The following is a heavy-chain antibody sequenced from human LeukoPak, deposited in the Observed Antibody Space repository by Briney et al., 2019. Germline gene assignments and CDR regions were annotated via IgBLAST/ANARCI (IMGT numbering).Heavy chain of an antibody. J-gene: IGHJ6*03. D-gene: IGHD6-13*01. CDR2: IYHSGST. V-gene: IGHV4-4*02. Sequence: KASETLSLTCAVSGGSISSSNWWSWVRQPPGKGLEWIGEIYHSGSTNYNPSLKSRVTISVDKSKNQFSLKLSSVTAADTAVYYCARDSPREIAAAGTDYYYMDVWGKGTTVTVSS. CDR1: GGSISSSNW. CDR3: ARDSPREIAAAGTDYYYMDV.